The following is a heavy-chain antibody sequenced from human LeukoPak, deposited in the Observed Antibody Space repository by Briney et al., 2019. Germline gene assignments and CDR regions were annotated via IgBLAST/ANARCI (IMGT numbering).Heavy chain of an antibody. CDR3: ARHLYNYYDSSGMGKIDI. Sequence: PSETLSLTCTVSGNSISSGDYYWSWIRQPAGKGLEWIGRIYTSGSTTYNPSLKSRVTISGDTSENQFSLRLSSVTAADTAVYYCARHLYNYYDSSGMGKIDIWGQGTMVTVSS. CDR2: IYTSGST. J-gene: IGHJ3*02. D-gene: IGHD3-22*01. CDR1: GNSISSGDYY. V-gene: IGHV4-61*02.